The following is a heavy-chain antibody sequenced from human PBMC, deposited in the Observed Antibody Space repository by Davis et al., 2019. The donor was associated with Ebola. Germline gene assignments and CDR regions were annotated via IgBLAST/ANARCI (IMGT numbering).Heavy chain of an antibody. CDR3: GRDNNLAI. V-gene: IGHV3-74*01. CDR1: GFTFGNFW. J-gene: IGHJ6*04. Sequence: GESLKISCTASGFTFGNFWVNWVRQAPGKGLVWVSHIDPEGYTTTYADSVKRRFTVSRDNAKNTVFLQINSLRVEDTAVYYCGRDNNLAIWGKGTTVTVSS. CDR2: IDPEGYTT.